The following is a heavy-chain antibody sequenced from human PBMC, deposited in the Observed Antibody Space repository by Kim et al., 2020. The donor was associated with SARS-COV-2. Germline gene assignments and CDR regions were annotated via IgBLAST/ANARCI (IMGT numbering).Heavy chain of an antibody. V-gene: IGHV3-9*01. Sequence: GGSLRLSCAASGFTFGDYGIHWVRQAPGKGLEWVSGISWNSGSIGYADSVKGRFTMSRDNAKNSLYLQMNSLRAEDTALYYCAKSMPAYYDILTGYYFKDGVDYWGQGTLVTVSS. CDR1: GFTFGDYG. CDR2: ISWNSGSI. CDR3: AKSMPAYYDILTGYYFKDGVDY. J-gene: IGHJ4*02. D-gene: IGHD3-9*01.